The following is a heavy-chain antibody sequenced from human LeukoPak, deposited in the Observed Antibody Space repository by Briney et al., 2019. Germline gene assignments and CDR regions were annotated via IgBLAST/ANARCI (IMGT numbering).Heavy chain of an antibody. CDR2: INPNSGGT. V-gene: IGHV1-2*02. CDR1: GYTFTGYY. Sequence: ASVKVSCKASGYTFTGYYMHWVRQAPGQGLERMGWINPNSGGTNYAQKFQGRVTMTRDTSISTAYMELSRLRSDDTAVYYCARDGSRTAYNWFDPWGQGTLVTVSS. CDR3: ARDGSRTAYNWFDP. J-gene: IGHJ5*02. D-gene: IGHD1-26*01.